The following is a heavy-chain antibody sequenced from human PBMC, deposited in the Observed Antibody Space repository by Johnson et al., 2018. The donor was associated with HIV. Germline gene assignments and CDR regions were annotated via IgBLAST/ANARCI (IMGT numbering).Heavy chain of an antibody. Sequence: QVQLVESGGGVVQPGTSLRLSCAASGFTFSTYAMFWVRQAPGKGLEWVAVISHDGSNKYYGDSVKGRFTISRDNSKNTLFLQMNSLRTEDTDLYYCVRGREGSTVIVGGALDIWGHGTMVTVSS. J-gene: IGHJ3*02. CDR1: GFTFSTYA. CDR2: ISHDGSNK. V-gene: IGHV3-30-3*01. D-gene: IGHD1-26*01. CDR3: VRGREGSTVIVGGALDI.